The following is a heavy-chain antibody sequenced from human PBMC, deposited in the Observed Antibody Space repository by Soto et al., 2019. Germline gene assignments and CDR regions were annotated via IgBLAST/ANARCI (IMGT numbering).Heavy chain of an antibody. Sequence: SETLSLTCTGSGGSISSYYWSWIRQPPGKGLEWIGYIYYSGSTSYNPSLKSRVTISVDTSKNQFSLKLSSVTAADTAVYYCARRYGGNFDYWGQGTLVTVS. J-gene: IGHJ4*02. CDR2: IYYSGST. CDR3: ARRYGGNFDY. CDR1: GGSISSYY. V-gene: IGHV4-59*01. D-gene: IGHD1-26*01.